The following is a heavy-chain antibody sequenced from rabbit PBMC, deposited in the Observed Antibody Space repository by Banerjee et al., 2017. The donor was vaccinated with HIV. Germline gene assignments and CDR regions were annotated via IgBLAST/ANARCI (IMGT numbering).Heavy chain of an antibody. Sequence: QSLEESGGDLVKPGASLTLTCTASGFSFSSSYYMCWVRQAPGKGLEWIACIYAGSSGSTYYASWAKGRFTISKTSSTTVTLQMTSLTAADTATYFCARAPYASSYSYYSVVYYGMDLWGQGTLVTVS. V-gene: IGHV1S40*01. J-gene: IGHJ6*01. CDR2: IYAGSSGST. D-gene: IGHD1-1*01. CDR1: GFSFSSSYY. CDR3: ARAPYASSYSYYSVVYYGMDL.